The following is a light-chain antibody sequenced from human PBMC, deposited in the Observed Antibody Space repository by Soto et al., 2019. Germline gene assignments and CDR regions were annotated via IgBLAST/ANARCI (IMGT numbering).Light chain of an antibody. CDR2: GAI. CDR1: QSLSTV. CDR3: QQSYSNPPT. Sequence: DIRITQSPSSLSASVGDRHTITCRASQSLSTVLCWYQQKPGQAPKLLIYGAIRLHTSARLSLPDSGSGTEFTLTISSLQPEDFATYSCQQSYSNPPTFAQGTKVDIK. V-gene: IGKV1-39*01. J-gene: IGKJ2*01.